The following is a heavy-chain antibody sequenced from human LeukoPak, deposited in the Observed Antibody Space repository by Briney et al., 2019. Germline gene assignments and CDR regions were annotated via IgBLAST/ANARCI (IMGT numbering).Heavy chain of an antibody. J-gene: IGHJ5*02. CDR2: INTNTGNP. V-gene: IGHV7-4-1*02. CDR1: GYTFTSYA. CDR3: ARDGYYGSGSYPNWFDP. D-gene: IGHD3-10*01. Sequence: ASVKVSCKASGYTFTSYAMNWVRQAPGQGLEWMGRINTNTGNPTYAQGFTGRFVFSLDTSVSTAYLQISSLKAEDTAVYYCARDGYYGSGSYPNWFDPWGQGTLVTVSS.